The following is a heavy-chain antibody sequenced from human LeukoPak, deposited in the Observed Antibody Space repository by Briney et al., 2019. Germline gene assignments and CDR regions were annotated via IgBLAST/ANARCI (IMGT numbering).Heavy chain of an antibody. CDR1: GFXFSDYY. Sequence: GGSLRLSCAASGFXFSDYYISWIRQAPGKGLEWVSDISSSSSYTNYADSVKGRFTISRDNAKNSLYLQMNSLRAEDTAVYYCVRGGRVTTVINYWGQGTLVTVSS. CDR3: VRGGRVTTVINY. J-gene: IGHJ4*02. CDR2: ISSSSSYT. D-gene: IGHD4-17*01. V-gene: IGHV3-11*03.